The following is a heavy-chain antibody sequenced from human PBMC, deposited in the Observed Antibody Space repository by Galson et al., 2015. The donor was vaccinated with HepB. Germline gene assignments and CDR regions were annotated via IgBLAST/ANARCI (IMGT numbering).Heavy chain of an antibody. CDR2: IKSKTDGETT. V-gene: IGHV3-15*01. Sequence: SLRLSCAASGFPFNNAWMTWVRQAPGMGLEWVGRIKSKTDGETTDYAAPVKGRFTIPRDDSKNRLYLPMNSLKPEDTAVSYCTTDVYYSTYWSWLDPWGQGTLVTVSS. D-gene: IGHD2-8*02. CDR1: GFPFNNAW. J-gene: IGHJ5*02. CDR3: TTDVYYSTYWSWLDP.